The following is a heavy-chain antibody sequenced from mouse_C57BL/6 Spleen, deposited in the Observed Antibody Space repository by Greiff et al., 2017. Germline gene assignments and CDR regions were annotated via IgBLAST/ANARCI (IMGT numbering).Heavy chain of an antibody. CDR3: ARKGIYYDYDDGYWYFDV. D-gene: IGHD2-4*01. V-gene: IGHV1-39*01. J-gene: IGHJ1*03. CDR2: INPNYGTT. Sequence: EVKLMESGPELVKPGASVKISCKASGYSFTDYNMNWVKQSNGKSLEWIGVINPNYGTTSYNQKFKGKATLTVDQSSSTAYIQLNRLTSEDSAVYYCARKGIYYDYDDGYWYFDVWGTGTTVTVSS. CDR1: GYSFTDYN.